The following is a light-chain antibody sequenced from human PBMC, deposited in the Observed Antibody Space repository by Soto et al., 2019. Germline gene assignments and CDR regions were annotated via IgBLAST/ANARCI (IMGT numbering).Light chain of an antibody. CDR3: QQYNNWPPIT. CDR1: QSVSSSH. CDR2: GAS. V-gene: IGKV3-15*01. Sequence: IVLTQSPGTLSLSPGERATLSCRASQSVSSSHLAWYQQKPGQAPRLLIYGASTRATGIPARFSGSGSGTEFTLTISSLQSEDFAVYYCQQYNNWPPITFGQGTRLEIK. J-gene: IGKJ5*01.